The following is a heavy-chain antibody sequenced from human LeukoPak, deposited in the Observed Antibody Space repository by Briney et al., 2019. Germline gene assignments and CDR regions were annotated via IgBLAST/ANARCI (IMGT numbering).Heavy chain of an antibody. CDR3: AVVVPLGWFDP. J-gene: IGHJ5*02. CDR1: GFIFNNYG. Sequence: GGSLRLSCAASGFIFNNYGMSWVRQAPGKGLEWVSAIRGNADTTYYADSVKGRFSIFRDNNKNMLYLQMNSLRAEDTAVYYCAVVVPLGWFDPWGQGTLVTVSS. V-gene: IGHV3-23*01. D-gene: IGHD2-2*01. CDR2: IRGNADTT.